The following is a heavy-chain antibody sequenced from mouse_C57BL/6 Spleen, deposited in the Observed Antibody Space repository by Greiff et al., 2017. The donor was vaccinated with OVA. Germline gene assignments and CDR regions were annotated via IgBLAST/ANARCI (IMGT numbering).Heavy chain of an antibody. CDR2: IHPNSGST. D-gene: IGHD2-3*01. J-gene: IGHJ3*01. Sequence: VQLQQSGAELVKPGASVKLSCKASGYTFTSYWMHWVKQRPGQGLEWIGMIHPNSGSTNYNEKFKSKATLTVAKSSSTAYMQLSSLTSEDSAVYYCARSGIYDGYPWFAYWGQGTLVTVSA. CDR1: GYTFTSYW. CDR3: ARSGIYDGYPWFAY. V-gene: IGHV1-64*01.